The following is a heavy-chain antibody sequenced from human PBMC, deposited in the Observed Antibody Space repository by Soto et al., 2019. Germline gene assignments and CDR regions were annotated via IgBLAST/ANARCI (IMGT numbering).Heavy chain of an antibody. D-gene: IGHD1-26*01. V-gene: IGHV3-73*01. Sequence: EVQLVESGGGLVQPGGSVKLSCAASGFNFSVSSMHWVCQASGKGLEWVGRIRSKAKDYATAYAESVKGRFAISRDDLKNTMYLQMSSLRTEDTAMYYCAIEGAGFGQWGQGTLVTVSS. CDR3: AIEGAGFGQ. J-gene: IGHJ4*02. CDR1: GFNFSVSS. CDR2: IRSKAKDYAT.